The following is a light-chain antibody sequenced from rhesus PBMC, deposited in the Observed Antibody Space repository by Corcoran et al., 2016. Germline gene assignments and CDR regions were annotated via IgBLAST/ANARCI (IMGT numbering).Light chain of an antibody. CDR2: KES. V-gene: IGKV1-22*01. CDR3: LQYSSSLT. Sequence: DIQMTQSPSSLSAFVGDTVTITCRASQSMSSWLEWYQQKPGKAPKLLIFKESSLQSGVPSRFSGRGSGTDFTLPISSLQPEDFATYSCLQYSSSLTFGPGTKLDIK. J-gene: IGKJ3*01. CDR1: QSMSSW.